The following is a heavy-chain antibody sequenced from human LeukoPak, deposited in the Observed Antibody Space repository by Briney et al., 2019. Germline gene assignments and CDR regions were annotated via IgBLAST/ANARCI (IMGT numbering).Heavy chain of an antibody. CDR1: GYSFTAYW. CDR2: IYPGDSDT. Sequence: GESLKISCKGSGYSFTAYWIGWVRQMPGKGLEWMGIIYPGDSDTRYSPSFQGQVTISADKSISTAYLQWSSLKDSDTAMYYCARLPGIVGVTENWFDPWGQGTLVTVSS. V-gene: IGHV5-51*01. J-gene: IGHJ5*02. D-gene: IGHD3-3*01. CDR3: ARLPGIVGVTENWFDP.